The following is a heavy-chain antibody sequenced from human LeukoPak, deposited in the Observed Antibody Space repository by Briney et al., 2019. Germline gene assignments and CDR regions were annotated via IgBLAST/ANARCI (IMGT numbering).Heavy chain of an antibody. J-gene: IGHJ5*02. Sequence: GGSLRLSCAASGFTFSSYAIHWVRQAPGKGLEWVAVISYDGSNKYYADSVKGRFTISRDNSKNTLYLQMNSLRAEDTAVYYCARGPCSSTSCDISLLTNWFDPWGQGTLVTVSS. CDR1: GFTFSSYA. CDR2: ISYDGSNK. D-gene: IGHD2-2*02. V-gene: IGHV3-30-3*01. CDR3: ARGPCSSTSCDISLLTNWFDP.